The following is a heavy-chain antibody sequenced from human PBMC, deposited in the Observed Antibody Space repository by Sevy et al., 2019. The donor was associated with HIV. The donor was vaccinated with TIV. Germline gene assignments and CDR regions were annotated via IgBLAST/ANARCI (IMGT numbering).Heavy chain of an antibody. Sequence: SQTLSLTCAISGDSVSSNTAAWNWIRQSPSRGLEWLGRTYYRSRWLYEYAVSVKSRITINADTSKNQFSLHLNSVSPEDTAIYYCARLDDNWDYGITSYLYTFDIWGQGTMVTVSS. CDR3: ARLDDNWDYGITSYLYTFDI. V-gene: IGHV6-1*01. CDR1: GDSVSSNTAA. D-gene: IGHD4-17*01. J-gene: IGHJ3*02. CDR2: TYYRSRWLY.